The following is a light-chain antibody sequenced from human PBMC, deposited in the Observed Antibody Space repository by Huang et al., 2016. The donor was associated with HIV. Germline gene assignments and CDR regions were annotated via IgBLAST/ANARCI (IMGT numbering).Light chain of an antibody. CDR3: QQYNNWPTT. Sequence: VVTQSPATLSVSPGERDTLSCRASQSVGSNLAWYQQKPGQAPRFLIFDASARAAGVPARFRGSGSGTEFTLTISSLQSEDFAVYYCQQYNNWPTTFGQGTKVEIK. CDR1: QSVGSN. J-gene: IGKJ1*01. CDR2: DAS. V-gene: IGKV3-15*01.